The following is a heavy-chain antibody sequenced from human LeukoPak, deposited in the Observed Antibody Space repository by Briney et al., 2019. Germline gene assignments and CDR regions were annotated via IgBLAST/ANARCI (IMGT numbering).Heavy chain of an antibody. D-gene: IGHD3-22*01. Sequence: ASVTVSCKASGYTFTNYYVHWVRQAPGQGLEWMGVINPSSGRTSYAQKFQGRVTITRDTSTSTLYMELSSLRSEDTAVYYCARSLYYYDSSAVGGGWFDPWGQGTLVTVSS. CDR1: GYTFTNYY. V-gene: IGHV1-46*01. J-gene: IGHJ5*02. CDR3: ARSLYYYDSSAVGGGWFDP. CDR2: INPSSGRT.